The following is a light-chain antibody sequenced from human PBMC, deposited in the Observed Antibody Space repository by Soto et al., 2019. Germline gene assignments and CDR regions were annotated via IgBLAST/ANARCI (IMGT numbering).Light chain of an antibody. V-gene: IGKV1-27*01. CDR2: DAS. CDR3: QKYSMAPLT. Sequence: DIQMTQSPSSLSASVGDRVTITCRASQGISNYLAWYQQKAGKVPKVLIYDASTLQSGVPSRFSGSGSGTDFAITISSLQPEDVASYYCQKYSMAPLTIGGGTKVEIK. J-gene: IGKJ4*01. CDR1: QGISNY.